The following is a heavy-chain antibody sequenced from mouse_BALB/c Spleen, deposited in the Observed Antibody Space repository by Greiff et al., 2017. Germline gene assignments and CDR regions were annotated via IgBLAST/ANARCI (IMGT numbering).Heavy chain of an antibody. J-gene: IGHJ1*01. D-gene: IGHD1-1*01. Sequence: DLVKPGASVKLSCKASGYTFTSYWINWIKQRPGQGLEWIGRIAPGSGSTYYNEMFKGKATLTVDTSSSTAYIQLSSLSSEDSAVYFCATPVPLYWYFEVWGAGTTVTVSS. CDR2: IAPGSGST. CDR3: ATPVPLYWYFEV. V-gene: IGHV1S41*01. CDR1: GYTFTSYW.